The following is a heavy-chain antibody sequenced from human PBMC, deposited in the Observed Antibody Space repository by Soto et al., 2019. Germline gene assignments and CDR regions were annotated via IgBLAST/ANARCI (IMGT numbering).Heavy chain of an antibody. CDR2: IWSDGSNE. V-gene: IGHV3-33*01. CDR3: ARERTFGDNKHNYMDV. Sequence: QVQLVESGGGVVQPGRSLRLSCAASEFTFSRHGMHWVRQAPGKGLQWGGVIWSDGSNEVYADSVKGRFIIARDNSKNTLYLQMNSLRAEDTAVYYCARERTFGDNKHNYMDVWGTGITVTVSS. CDR1: EFTFSRHG. J-gene: IGHJ6*03. D-gene: IGHD3-10*01.